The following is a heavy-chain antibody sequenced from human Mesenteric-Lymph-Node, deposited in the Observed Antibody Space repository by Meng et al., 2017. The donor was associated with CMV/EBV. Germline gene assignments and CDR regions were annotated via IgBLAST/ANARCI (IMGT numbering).Heavy chain of an antibody. CDR2: IYYSGST. CDR1: GGSISSGGYY. J-gene: IGHJ4*02. D-gene: IGHD2-15*01. CDR3: ARSYCSGGSCYYYYFDY. V-gene: IGHV4-31*03. Sequence: SETLSLTCTVSGGSISSGGYYWSWIRQHPGKGLEWIGYIYYSGSTYYNPSLKSRVTISVDTSKNQFSLKLSSVTAADTAVYYCARSYCSGGSCYYYYFDYWGQGTLVTVSS.